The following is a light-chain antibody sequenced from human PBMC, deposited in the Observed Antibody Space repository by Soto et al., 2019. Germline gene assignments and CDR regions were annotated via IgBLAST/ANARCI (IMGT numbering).Light chain of an antibody. CDR3: HQYNFWPS. J-gene: IGKJ1*01. Sequence: VMTQSPATLSVSPGERATLSCRASQTVSSNLAWYQQKPGQSPRLLIYGTSTRATGVPARFSGSGSGTEFTLSISSLQSEDFAVYYCHQYNFWPSFGQGTKVDTK. CDR1: QTVSSN. V-gene: IGKV3-15*01. CDR2: GTS.